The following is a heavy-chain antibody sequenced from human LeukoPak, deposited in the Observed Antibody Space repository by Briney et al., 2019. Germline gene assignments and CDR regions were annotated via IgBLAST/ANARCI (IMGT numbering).Heavy chain of an antibody. CDR2: IFKRGST. CDR1: TYSISDDYY. Sequence: TSETLSLTCAVSTYSISDDYYWGWIRQPPGQGPEWIGSIFKRGSTYYNPSLETRVTISVDTSKKHISLRLSSVTAADTAVYYCARETRIAAGTPLLALFDHWGQGTLVTVSS. CDR3: ARETRIAAGTPLLALFDH. V-gene: IGHV4-38-2*02. D-gene: IGHD6-13*01. J-gene: IGHJ4*02.